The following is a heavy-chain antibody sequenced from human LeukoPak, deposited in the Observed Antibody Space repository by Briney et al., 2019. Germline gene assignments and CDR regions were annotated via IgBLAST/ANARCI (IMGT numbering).Heavy chain of an antibody. Sequence: PGGSLRLSCGASGFTFNSYNMNWVRQAPGKGLEWVSYISSRSRTIYYTDSVKGRFTISRDNAKNSQYLQMNSLRAEDTAVYYCARDLSSGGSSNLRSFDYWGQGTLVTVSS. D-gene: IGHD2-15*01. J-gene: IGHJ4*02. CDR2: ISSRSRTI. CDR1: GFTFNSYN. CDR3: ARDLSSGGSSNLRSFDY. V-gene: IGHV3-48*04.